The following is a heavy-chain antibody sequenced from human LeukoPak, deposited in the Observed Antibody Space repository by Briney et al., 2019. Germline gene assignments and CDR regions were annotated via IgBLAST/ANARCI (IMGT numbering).Heavy chain of an antibody. CDR2: FDPEDGET. J-gene: IGHJ2*01. D-gene: IGHD3-22*01. CDR3: ATDGFSSGYSGVWYFDL. V-gene: IGHV1-24*01. CDR1: GYTLTELS. Sequence: GASVKVSCKVSGYTLTELSMHWVRQAPGKGLEWMGGFDPEDGETIYAQKFQGRVTMTEDTSTDTAYMELSSLRSEDTAVYYCATDGFSSGYSGVWYFDLWGRGTLVTVSS.